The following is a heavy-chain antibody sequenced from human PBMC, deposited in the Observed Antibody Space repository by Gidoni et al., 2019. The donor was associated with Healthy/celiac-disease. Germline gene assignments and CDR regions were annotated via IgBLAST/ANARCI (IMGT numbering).Heavy chain of an antibody. Sequence: EVQLVESGGGLVQPGRSLRLSCAASGFTFDDYAMHWVRQAPGKGLEWVSGISWNSGSIGYADSVKGRFTISRDNAKNSLYLQMNSLRAEDTALYYCAKDQGYSSSWYDYWGQGTLVTVSS. CDR1: GFTFDDYA. V-gene: IGHV3-9*01. CDR3: AKDQGYSSSWYDY. D-gene: IGHD6-13*01. J-gene: IGHJ4*02. CDR2: ISWNSGSI.